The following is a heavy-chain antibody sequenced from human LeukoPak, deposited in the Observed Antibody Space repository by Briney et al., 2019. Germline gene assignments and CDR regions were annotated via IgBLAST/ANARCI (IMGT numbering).Heavy chain of an antibody. D-gene: IGHD1-26*01. J-gene: IGHJ4*02. CDR2: ISGNGGTT. Sequence: PGGSLRLSCAASGFTFSIYAMSWVRQAPGKGLEWVSTISGNGGTTYYADSVKGRFTISRDNSKNTLYLQMNNVRAEDTAVYYCAKEAGSYYGECFDYWGQGTLVTVSS. V-gene: IGHV3-23*01. CDR3: AKEAGSYYGECFDY. CDR1: GFTFSIYA.